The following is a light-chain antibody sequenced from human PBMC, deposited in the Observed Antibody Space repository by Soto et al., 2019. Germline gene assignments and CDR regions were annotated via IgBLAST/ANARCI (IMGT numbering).Light chain of an antibody. J-gene: IGKJ5*01. Sequence: IVMTQSPASLCMSRGERATLSCSASQSVSSNLAWYQQKLGQAPRLIIYAASDRATGIPGRFSGSGSGTDFTLNISRLEPEDFAVYYCQQSSSWPPINFGKGTRLRL. CDR2: AAS. V-gene: IGKV3-11*01. CDR3: QQSSSWPPIN. CDR1: QSVSSN.